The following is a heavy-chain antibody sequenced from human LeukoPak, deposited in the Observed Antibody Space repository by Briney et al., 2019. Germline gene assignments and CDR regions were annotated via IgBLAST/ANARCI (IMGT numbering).Heavy chain of an antibody. D-gene: IGHD4-17*01. J-gene: IGHJ4*02. CDR3: AKDARTTLTSPDY. CDR1: GFTFSTYG. CDR2: ISGGGDST. Sequence: GGTLRLSCAASGFTFSTYGMSWVRQAPGKGLEWVSGISGGGDSTYYIDSMKGRFTISRDNSKNTLYLQMNSLRAEDTAVYYCAKDARTTLTSPDYWGQGTLVTVSS. V-gene: IGHV3-23*01.